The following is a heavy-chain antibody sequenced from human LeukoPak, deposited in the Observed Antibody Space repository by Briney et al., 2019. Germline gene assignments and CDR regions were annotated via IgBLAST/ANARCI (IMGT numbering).Heavy chain of an antibody. V-gene: IGHV3-53*01. CDR1: GFTVSSNY. Sequence: GGSLRLSCAASGFTVSSNYMSWVRQAPGRGLEWVSVIYSGGSTYYADSVKGRFTISRDNSKNTVDLQMNNLRAEDTAVYYCAKNYGDRGLLDYWGQGTLVTVSS. J-gene: IGHJ4*02. CDR2: IYSGGST. D-gene: IGHD4-17*01. CDR3: AKNYGDRGLLDY.